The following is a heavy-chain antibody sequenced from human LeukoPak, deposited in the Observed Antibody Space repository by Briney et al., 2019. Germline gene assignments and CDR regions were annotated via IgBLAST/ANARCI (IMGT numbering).Heavy chain of an antibody. V-gene: IGHV3-23*01. CDR3: ATRYCSSTSCYGH. CDR1: GFTFSSYA. Sequence: PGGSLRLSCAASGFTFSSYAMSWVRQAPGKGLEWVSVISGSGGSTYYADSVKGWFTISRDNSKNTLYLQMNSLRAEDTAVYYCATRYCSSTSCYGHWGQGTLVTVSS. D-gene: IGHD2-2*01. CDR2: ISGSGGST. J-gene: IGHJ4*02.